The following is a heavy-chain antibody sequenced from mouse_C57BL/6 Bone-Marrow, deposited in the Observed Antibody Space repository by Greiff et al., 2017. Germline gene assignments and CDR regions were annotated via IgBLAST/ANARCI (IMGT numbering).Heavy chain of an antibody. V-gene: IGHV5-4*01. CDR2: ISDGGSYT. CDR3: AREIVTRYFDV. D-gene: IGHD2-5*01. CDR1: GFTFSSYA. Sequence: VQLVESGGGLVKPGGSLKLSCAASGFTFSSYAMSWVRQTPEKRLEWVATISDGGSYTYYPDNVQGRFTISRDNAKNNLYLQMSHLKSEDTAMYYCAREIVTRYFDVWGTGTTVTVSS. J-gene: IGHJ1*03.